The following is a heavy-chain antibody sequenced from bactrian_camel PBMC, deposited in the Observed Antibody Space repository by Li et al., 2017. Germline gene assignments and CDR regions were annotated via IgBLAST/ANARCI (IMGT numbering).Heavy chain of an antibody. V-gene: IGHV3S9*01. Sequence: HVQLVESGGGSVQTGGSLTLSCALSGYTSKTYCMGWFRQAPGRSREGVAAIESDGTTSLADSVKGRFTISQDNAKNTLYLQMNSLKPEDTAMYYCAAAYYSDSLALNPADFGYWGQGTQVTVS. CDR1: GYTSKTYC. D-gene: IGHD4*01. J-gene: IGHJ6*01. CDR3: AAAYYSDSLALNPADFGY. CDR2: IESDGTT.